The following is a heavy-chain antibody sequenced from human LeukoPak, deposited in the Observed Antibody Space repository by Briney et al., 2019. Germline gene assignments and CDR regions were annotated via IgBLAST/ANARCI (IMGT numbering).Heavy chain of an antibody. CDR1: GGSLSSYY. CDR2: IYYSGST. Sequence: SETLSLTCTVSGGSLSSYYWSWIRQPPGKGLEWIGYIYYSGSTNYNPSLKSRVTISVDTSKNQFSLKLSSVTATDTAVYYCARAPSLIPGYYYYMDVWGKGTTVTVSS. V-gene: IGHV4-59*01. CDR3: ARAPSLIPGYYYYMDV. J-gene: IGHJ6*03. D-gene: IGHD3-16*01.